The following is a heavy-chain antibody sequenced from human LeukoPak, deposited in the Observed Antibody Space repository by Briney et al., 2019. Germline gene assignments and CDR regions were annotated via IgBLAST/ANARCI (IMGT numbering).Heavy chain of an antibody. V-gene: IGHV1-2*02. Sequence: ASVKVSCKASGYSFTTYYVHWVRQAPGQGLEWMGYMRPASGDSNFAHKFQDRVTMTRDTSITTAYLELSRLTSDDTAVYFCSTEDKYCTTTTCADYWGQGTLVTDSS. CDR1: GYSFTTYY. J-gene: IGHJ4*02. D-gene: IGHD2-2*01. CDR3: STEDKYCTTTTCADY. CDR2: MRPASGDS.